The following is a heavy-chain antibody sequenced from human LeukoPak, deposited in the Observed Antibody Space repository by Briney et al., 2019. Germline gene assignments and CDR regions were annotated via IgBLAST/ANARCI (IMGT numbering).Heavy chain of an antibody. D-gene: IGHD3-10*01. V-gene: IGHV3-30*02. CDR3: AKDSLKASYGSGSLDY. CDR2: IRYDGSNK. CDR1: GFTFSSYS. J-gene: IGHJ4*02. Sequence: GGSLRLSCAASGFTFSSYSMNWVRQAPGKGLEWVAFIRYDGSNKHYADSVKGRFTISRDYSKNTLFLQMISLRAEDTAVYYCAKDSLKASYGSGSLDYWGQGTLVTVSS.